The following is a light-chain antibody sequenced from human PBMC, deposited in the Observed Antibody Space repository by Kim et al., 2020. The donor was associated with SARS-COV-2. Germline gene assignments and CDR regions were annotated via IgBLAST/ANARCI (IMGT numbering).Light chain of an antibody. V-gene: IGKV1-5*03. CDR2: KTS. CDR1: QNVNIW. Sequence: PASVGDTVTITCRASQNVNIWLAWYQQKPGQVPKLLIHKTSGLQRGVPSRFSGAGSGTDFTLTISSLQPDDFATYYCQQYHTHSTFGQGTKVDIK. J-gene: IGKJ1*01. CDR3: QQYHTHST.